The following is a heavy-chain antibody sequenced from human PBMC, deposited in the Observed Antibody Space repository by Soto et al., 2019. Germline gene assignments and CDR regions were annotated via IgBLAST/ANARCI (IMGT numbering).Heavy chain of an antibody. D-gene: IGHD6-6*01. CDR1: GFTFSSYG. CDR3: ARAGGTSSYLGY. J-gene: IGHJ4*02. V-gene: IGHV3-74*01. CDR2: INSDGGST. Sequence: EVQLVESGGGLVQPGGSLRLSCAASGFTFSSYGMHWVLQAPGKGLVWVSRINSDGGSTSYADSVKGRFTISRDNAKNPLYLQMNSLRAEDTAVYYCARAGGTSSYLGYWGQGTLVTVSS.